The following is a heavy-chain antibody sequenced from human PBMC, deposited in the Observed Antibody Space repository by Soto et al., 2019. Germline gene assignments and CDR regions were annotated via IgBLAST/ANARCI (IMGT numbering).Heavy chain of an antibody. CDR2: IIPILDIP. CDR3: AGHFTGGLVLGTSPPGGDNYGWDV. J-gene: IGHJ6*02. D-gene: IGHD2-8*02. V-gene: IGHV1-69*02. Sequence: QVQLVQSGAEVKKPGSSVKVSCKASGGTFSRYTFTWVRQAPGQGLEWMGRIIPILDIPNYAQNFQGRVTITTDKSTPTAYMELSSLTSDDTAVYCCAGHFTGGLVLGTSPPGGDNYGWDVWGQGTTVTVSS. CDR1: GGTFSRYT.